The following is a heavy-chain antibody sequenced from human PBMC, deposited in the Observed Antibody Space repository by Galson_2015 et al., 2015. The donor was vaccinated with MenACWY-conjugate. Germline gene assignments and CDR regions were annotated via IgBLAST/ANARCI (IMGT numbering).Heavy chain of an antibody. V-gene: IGHV6-1*01. CDR2: TYYRSKWYN. D-gene: IGHD6-19*01. CDR3: ARAVAGKGLGYTSNWFDP. Sequence: CAISGDSVSSNSVTWNWIRQSPSRGLEWLGRTYYRSKWYNDYAVSVKSRITINPDTSKNQFSLQLNSVTPEDTAVYYCARAVAGKGLGYTSNWFDPWGQGTLVTVSS. J-gene: IGHJ5*02. CDR1: GDSVSSNSVT.